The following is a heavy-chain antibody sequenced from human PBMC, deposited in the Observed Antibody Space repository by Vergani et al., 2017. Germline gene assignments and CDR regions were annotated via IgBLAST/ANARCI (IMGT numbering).Heavy chain of an antibody. D-gene: IGHD3-9*01. V-gene: IGHV1-46*03. J-gene: IGHJ4*02. CDR3: ARGDYGILTGYRY. CDR2: INPSGGHT. CDR1: GYTFSNYY. Sequence: QVQVVQSGAEVKKSGASVKVSCKTSGYTFSNYYMHWVRQAPGQGLEWMGIINPSGGHTNYAQKFQGRVTMTRAASTSTVYMELSSLRSEDTAIYYCARGDYGILTGYRYWGQGTLVTVSA.